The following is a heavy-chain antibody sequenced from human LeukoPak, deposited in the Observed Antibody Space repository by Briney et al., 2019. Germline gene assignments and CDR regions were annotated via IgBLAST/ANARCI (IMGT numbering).Heavy chain of an antibody. D-gene: IGHD3-22*01. Sequence: ASVKVSCRASGGTFSGYAISWVRQAPGQGLEWMGGIIPIFGTANYAQKFQGRVTITADESTSTAYMELSSLRSEDTAVYYCASLPYYYDSSGYYFPYYYYYMDVWGKGTTVTVSS. CDR2: IIPIFGTA. CDR1: GGTFSGYA. CDR3: ASLPYYYDSSGYYFPYYYYYMDV. J-gene: IGHJ6*03. V-gene: IGHV1-69*01.